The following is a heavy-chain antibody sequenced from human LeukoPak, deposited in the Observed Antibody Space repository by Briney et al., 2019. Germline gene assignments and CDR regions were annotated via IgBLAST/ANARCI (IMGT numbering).Heavy chain of an antibody. CDR1: AFIFSNYG. D-gene: IGHD3-9*01. Sequence: GPCLRLACAASAFIFSNYGMYWVRQAPGKGLGWVSAISGRGDHTYYADCVKGRFTLSRDSSKNTLYLQMNSLRADDTAVYYCAKWGDYDVLTGYYVSDFWGQGTLVTVSS. CDR2: ISGRGDHT. J-gene: IGHJ4*02. CDR3: AKWGDYDVLTGYYVSDF. V-gene: IGHV3-23*01.